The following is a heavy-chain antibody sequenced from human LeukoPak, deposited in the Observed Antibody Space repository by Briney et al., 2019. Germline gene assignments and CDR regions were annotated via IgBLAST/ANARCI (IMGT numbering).Heavy chain of an antibody. CDR2: IKSKTDGGTT. V-gene: IGHV3-15*01. CDR1: GFTFSNAW. J-gene: IGHJ4*02. Sequence: GGSLRLSCAASGFTFSNAWMSWVRQAPGKGLEWVGRIKSKTDGGTTDYAAPVKGRFTISRDDSKNTLYLQMNSLKTEDTAVYYCTPQMALHCSSTSRYNGYFDYWGQGTLVTVSS. D-gene: IGHD2-2*01. CDR3: TPQMALHCSSTSRYNGYFDY.